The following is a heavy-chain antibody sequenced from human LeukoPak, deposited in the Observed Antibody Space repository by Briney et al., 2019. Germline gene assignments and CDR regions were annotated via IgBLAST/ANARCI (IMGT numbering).Heavy chain of an antibody. Sequence: GGSLRLSRAASGFTFSSYWMSWVRQAPGKGLEWVANIKQDGSEKYYVDSVKGRFTISRDNAKNSLYLQMNSLRAEDTAVYYCARDHGSWGYYGMDVWGQGTTVTVSS. CDR3: ARDHGSWGYYGMDV. J-gene: IGHJ6*02. D-gene: IGHD3-10*01. CDR1: GFTFSSYW. CDR2: IKQDGSEK. V-gene: IGHV3-7*01.